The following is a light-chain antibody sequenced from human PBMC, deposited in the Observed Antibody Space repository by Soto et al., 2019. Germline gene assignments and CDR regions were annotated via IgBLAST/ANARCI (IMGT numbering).Light chain of an antibody. CDR2: GAS. J-gene: IGKJ2*01. CDR1: QSVSSSY. CDR3: QQYSSSPPYT. Sequence: EIVLTQSPGTLSLSPGERATLSCRASQSVSSSYLAWYQQKPGQAPRLLIYGASSRATGIPDRFSGSGSGTDFTLTISRLEPEDFAVYYCQQYSSSPPYTFGQGTKQEIK. V-gene: IGKV3-20*01.